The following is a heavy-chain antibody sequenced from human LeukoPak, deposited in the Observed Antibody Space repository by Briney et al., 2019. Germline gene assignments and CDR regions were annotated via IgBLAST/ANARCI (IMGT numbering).Heavy chain of an antibody. D-gene: IGHD2-15*01. CDR3: ARGNGWSYFDY. CDR1: GFTFSRYW. Sequence: GGSLRLSCAASGFTFSRYWMSWVRQAPGKGLEWVANIKQDGSEKYYVDSVKGRFTISRDNAKNSLYLQMNSLRAEDTAVYYCARGNGWSYFDYWGQGTLVTVSS. J-gene: IGHJ4*02. V-gene: IGHV3-7*02. CDR2: IKQDGSEK.